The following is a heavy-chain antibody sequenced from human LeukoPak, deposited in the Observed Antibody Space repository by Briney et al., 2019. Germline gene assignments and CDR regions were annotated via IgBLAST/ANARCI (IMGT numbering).Heavy chain of an antibody. D-gene: IGHD6-19*01. J-gene: IGHJ4*02. CDR1: GDSVSSKNGA. CDR3: ARDLRTTGWHTFDY. V-gene: IGHV6-1*01. CDR2: TYYRSKWYN. Sequence: SQTLSLTCVVSGDSVSSKNGAWNWIRQSPSRGLEWLGRTYYRSKWYNDYAESMEGRMTISQDTSKNQYSLHLNSVTPDGTAVYFCARDLRTTGWHTFDYWGQGTLVTVSS.